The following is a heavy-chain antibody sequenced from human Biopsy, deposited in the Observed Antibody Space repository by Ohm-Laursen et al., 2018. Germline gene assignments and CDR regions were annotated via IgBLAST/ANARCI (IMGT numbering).Heavy chain of an antibody. CDR2: IYFTGRT. V-gene: IGHV4-59*07. CDR1: GGPIDSYY. Sequence: SDTLSLTSTVSGGPIDSYYWSWIRQPPGKALEWIGYIYFTGRTSYNPSLKSRVTMSVNTSKKQFSLRLSSVTAADTAVYYCSSAGYNPDWNFDLWGRGTRVTVSS. CDR3: SSAGYNPDWNFDL. J-gene: IGHJ2*01. D-gene: IGHD5-24*01.